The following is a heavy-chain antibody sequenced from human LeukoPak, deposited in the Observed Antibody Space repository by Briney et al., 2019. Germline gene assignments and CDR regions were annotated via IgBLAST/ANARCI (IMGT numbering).Heavy chain of an antibody. CDR2: KSYDGVNT. D-gene: IGHD6-19*01. J-gene: IGHJ4*02. V-gene: IGHV3-30-3*01. CDR3: AREISTGWPDY. CDR1: GFTFSSYT. Sequence: PGRSLRLSCAASGFTFSSYTMHWLRQAPGKGLEWVAVKSYDGVNTFYADSVKGRFTISRDHSQNTLYLQMNSLRTEDTAVYYCAREISTGWPDYWGQGTLVTVSS.